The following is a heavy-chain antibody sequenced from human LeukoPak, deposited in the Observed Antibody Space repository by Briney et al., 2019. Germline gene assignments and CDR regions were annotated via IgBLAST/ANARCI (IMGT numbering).Heavy chain of an antibody. V-gene: IGHV1-24*01. Sequence: ASVKVSCKVSGYTLTELSMHWVRQAPGKGLEWMGGFDPADGETIYAQKFQGRVSTTEDTSYMELSSLRSEDTAVYYCANLLLEIAVGSGVHGRDVWGQGTTVTVSS. D-gene: IGHD2-2*01. CDR3: ANLLLEIAVGSGVHGRDV. J-gene: IGHJ6*02. CDR2: FDPADGET. CDR1: GYTLTELS.